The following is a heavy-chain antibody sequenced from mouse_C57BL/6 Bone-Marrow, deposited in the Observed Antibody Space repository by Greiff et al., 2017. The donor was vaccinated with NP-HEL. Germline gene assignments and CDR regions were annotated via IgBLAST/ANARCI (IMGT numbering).Heavy chain of an antibody. J-gene: IGHJ4*01. Sequence: VQLQQSGAELVRPGASVKLSCKASGYTFTDYYINWVKQRPGQGLEWIARIYPGSGNTYYNEKFKGKATLTAEKSSSTAYMQLSSLTSEDSAVYFCATNPLYYYVSSYAIDYWGQGTSVTVSS. CDR3: ATNPLYYYVSSYAIDY. CDR1: GYTFTDYY. CDR2: IYPGSGNT. V-gene: IGHV1-76*01. D-gene: IGHD1-1*01.